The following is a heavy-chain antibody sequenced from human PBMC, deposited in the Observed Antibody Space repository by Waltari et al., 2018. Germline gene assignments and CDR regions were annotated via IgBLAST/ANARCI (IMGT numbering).Heavy chain of an antibody. CDR3: AKPFYNWDDPLHS. Sequence: EVQLLESGGGLVQPGGSLRPSCQASGFTSVTHAINWVRQAPGKGLEWVSSISVSDATYYADSVKGRFTISRDYSDNTVYLQMDSLRADDTAVYFCAKPFYNWDDPLHSWGQGTPVTVSS. CDR2: ISVSDAT. D-gene: IGHD1-20*01. V-gene: IGHV3-23*01. J-gene: IGHJ1*01. CDR1: GFTSVTHA.